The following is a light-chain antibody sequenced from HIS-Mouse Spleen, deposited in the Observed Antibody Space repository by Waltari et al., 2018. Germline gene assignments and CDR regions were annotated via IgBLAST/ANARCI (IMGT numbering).Light chain of an antibody. Sequence: EIVLTQSPGTLSLSPGERATLPCRASQSVSSSYLAWYQQKPGQAPRLLIYGASSRATGVPDRFSGSRSGTDFTLTISRLEPEDFAVYYCQQYGSSSITFGQGTRLEIK. CDR3: QQYGSSSIT. CDR1: QSVSSSY. J-gene: IGKJ5*01. V-gene: IGKV3-20*01. CDR2: GAS.